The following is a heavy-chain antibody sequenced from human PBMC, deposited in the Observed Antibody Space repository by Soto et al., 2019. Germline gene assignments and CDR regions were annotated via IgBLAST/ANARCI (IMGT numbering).Heavy chain of an antibody. CDR1: GFTVSSNY. Sequence: GGSLRLSCAASGFTVSSNYMSWVRQAPGKGLEWVSVIYSGGSTYYADSVKGRFIISRDNSKNTLYLQMNSLRAEDTAVYYCARESGGATGLFDYWGQGTLVTVSS. CDR3: ARESGGATGLFDY. V-gene: IGHV3-53*01. J-gene: IGHJ4*02. D-gene: IGHD1-26*01. CDR2: IYSGGST.